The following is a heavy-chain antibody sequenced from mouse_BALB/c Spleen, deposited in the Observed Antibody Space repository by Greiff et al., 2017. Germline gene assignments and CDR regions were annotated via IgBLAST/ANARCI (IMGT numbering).Heavy chain of an antibody. J-gene: IGHJ3*01. V-gene: IGHV1-80*01. CDR2: IYPGDGDT. Sequence: QVQLKQSGAELVRPGSSVKISCKASGYAFSSSWMNWVKQRPGQGLEWIGRIYPGDGDTNYNGKFKGKATLTADKSSSTAYMQLSSLTSVDSAVYFCAGGGLYYYGSSPSWFAYWGQGTLVTVSA. CDR3: AGGGLYYYGSSPSWFAY. CDR1: GYAFSSSW. D-gene: IGHD1-1*01.